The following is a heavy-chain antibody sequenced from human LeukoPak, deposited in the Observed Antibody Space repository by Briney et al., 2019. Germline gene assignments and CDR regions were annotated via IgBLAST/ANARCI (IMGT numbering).Heavy chain of an antibody. D-gene: IGHD6-13*01. J-gene: IGHJ4*02. CDR2: ISYDGSNK. Sequence: GGSLRLSCAASGFTFSSYTMHWVGQAPGKGLEWVAVISYDGSNKYYADSVKGRFTISRDNSNNALYLQMNSLRAEDTAVYYCARGPGSFRRDYFDYWGQGTLVTVSS. CDR3: ARGPGSFRRDYFDY. V-gene: IGHV3-30-3*01. CDR1: GFTFSSYT.